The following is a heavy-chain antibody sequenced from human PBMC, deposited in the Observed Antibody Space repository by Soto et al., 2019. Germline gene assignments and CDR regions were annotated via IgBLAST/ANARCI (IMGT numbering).Heavy chain of an antibody. D-gene: IGHD3-22*01. CDR3: TRHRSWKSYHYDSSVPYFYGMDV. CDR1: AGTFSSYG. J-gene: IGHJ6*02. Sequence: QVQLVQSGAEVKKPGSSVKVSCKASAGTFSSYGISWVRQAPGQGLEWMGGIMPIFGTPNYAQKFQGRVTITADESTSTGYMELSSLTSGYTAVYYCTRHRSWKSYHYDSSVPYFYGMDVWGQGPTFTVSS. CDR2: IMPIFGTP. V-gene: IGHV1-69*01.